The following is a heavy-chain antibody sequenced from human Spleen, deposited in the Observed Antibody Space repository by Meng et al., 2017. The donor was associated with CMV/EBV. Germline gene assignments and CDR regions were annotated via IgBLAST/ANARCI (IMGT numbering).Heavy chain of an antibody. V-gene: IGHV1-2*02. CDR3: ARDQGYCSSTSCHHYYYYGMDV. J-gene: IGHJ6*02. Sequence: ASVKVSCKASGYTFTGYYMHWVRQAPGQGLEWMGWINPNSGGTNYAQKFQGRVTMTRDTSISTAYMELSRLRSDDTAVYYCARDQGYCSSTSCHHYYYYGMDVWGQGTTVTVSS. D-gene: IGHD2-2*01. CDR1: GYTFTGYY. CDR2: INPNSGGT.